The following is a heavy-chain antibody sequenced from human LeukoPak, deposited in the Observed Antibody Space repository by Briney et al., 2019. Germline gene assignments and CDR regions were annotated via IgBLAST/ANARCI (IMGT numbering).Heavy chain of an antibody. CDR1: GFTFSNAW. Sequence: PGGSLRLSCAASGFTFSNAWMSWVRQAPGKGLEWVCRIKSKTDGGTTDYAATVKGRFTISRDDSKNTLYLQMNSLKTEDTAVYYCTTKDIVATIGYYYYYMDVWGKGTTVTISS. CDR3: TTKDIVATIGYYYYYMDV. CDR2: IKSKTDGGTT. D-gene: IGHD5-12*01. J-gene: IGHJ6*03. V-gene: IGHV3-15*01.